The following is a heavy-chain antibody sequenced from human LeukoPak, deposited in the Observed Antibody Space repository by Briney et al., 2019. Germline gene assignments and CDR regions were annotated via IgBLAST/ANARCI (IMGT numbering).Heavy chain of an antibody. Sequence: GGSLRLSCAASGFTFGAYGMSWFRQAPGKGLEWVGFIRSKTYGGTAEYAASVKGRFTISRDDSKSIAYLQMNGLKAEDTAVYYCSRGLGSGNPVDIWGQGTMVTVS. CDR1: GFTFGAYG. D-gene: IGHD3-10*01. J-gene: IGHJ3*02. CDR3: SRGLGSGNPVDI. CDR2: IRSKTYGGTA. V-gene: IGHV3-49*03.